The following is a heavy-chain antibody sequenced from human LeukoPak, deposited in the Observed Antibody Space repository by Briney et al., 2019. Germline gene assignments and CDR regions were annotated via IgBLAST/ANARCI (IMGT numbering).Heavy chain of an antibody. J-gene: IGHJ6*02. CDR3: ATWRQQLVLSSLYYYYGMDV. V-gene: IGHV1-69*01. CDR1: GGTFSSYA. D-gene: IGHD6-13*01. CDR2: IIPIFGTA. Sequence: ASVKVSCKASGGTFSSYAISWVRQAPGQGLEWMGGIIPIFGTANYAQKFQGRVTITADESTSTAYMELSSLRSEDTAVYYCATWRQQLVLSSLYYYYGMDVWGQGTTVTVSS.